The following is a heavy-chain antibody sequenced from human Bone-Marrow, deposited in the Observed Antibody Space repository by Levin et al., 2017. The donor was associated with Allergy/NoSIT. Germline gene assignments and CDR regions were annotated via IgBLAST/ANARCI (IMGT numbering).Heavy chain of an antibody. Sequence: PGGSLRLSCAASGFSFRTYDMSWVRQAPGKGLEWVSFISGSGSIIIYADSVKGRFTISRDNAKSSLYLQMNSLRDEDTAVYYCARDKVDGSCSDGACYPDYWGQGTLVTVSS. D-gene: IGHD2-15*01. CDR1: GFSFRTYD. CDR3: ARDKVDGSCSDGACYPDY. V-gene: IGHV3-48*02. CDR2: ISGSGSII. J-gene: IGHJ4*02.